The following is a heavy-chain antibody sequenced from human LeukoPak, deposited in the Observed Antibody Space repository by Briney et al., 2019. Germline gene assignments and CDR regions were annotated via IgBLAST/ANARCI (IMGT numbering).Heavy chain of an antibody. V-gene: IGHV4-59*08. D-gene: IGHD6-19*01. J-gene: IGHJ3*02. CDR1: GVSVSSNY. Sequence: SETLSLTCTVSGVSVSSNYWGWIRQPPAPGKGLDWIGYIYYSGSTNYNLSLKSRVTISVDTSKNQFSLRLNSVTAADTAVYYCARLPGSGGWYPWAFDIWGRGTMVTVSS. CDR3: ARLPGSGGWYPWAFDI. CDR2: IYYSGST.